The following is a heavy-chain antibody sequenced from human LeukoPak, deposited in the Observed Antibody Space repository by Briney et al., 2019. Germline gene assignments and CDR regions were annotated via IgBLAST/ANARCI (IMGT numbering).Heavy chain of an antibody. V-gene: IGHV1-2*02. CDR2: SNPNIGGT. CDR1: GYTFTAYY. Sequence: ASVKVSCKASGYTFTAYYIHWVRQAPGQGLEWMGRSNPNIGGTNYAQKFQGRVTMTRDTSISTAYMELSRLRSDDTAVYFCARPWEITMSERSYNWFDSWGQGTLVTVSS. CDR3: ARPWEITMSERSYNWFDS. J-gene: IGHJ5*01. D-gene: IGHD1-26*01.